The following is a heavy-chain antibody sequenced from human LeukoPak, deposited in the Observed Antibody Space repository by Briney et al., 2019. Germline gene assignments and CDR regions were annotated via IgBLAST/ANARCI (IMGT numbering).Heavy chain of an antibody. J-gene: IGHJ4*02. D-gene: IGHD2-15*01. V-gene: IGHV4-59*01. Sequence: SETLSLTCTVSGDSISGSYWSWIRQSPGKGLEWIGYIYYSGTTNCNPSLKSRVTISVDTSKNQFSLKLSSVTAADTAVYYCARGGYCSGGSCYLYYFDYWGQGTLVTVSS. CDR2: IYYSGTT. CDR3: ARGGYCSGGSCYLYYFDY. CDR1: GDSISGSY.